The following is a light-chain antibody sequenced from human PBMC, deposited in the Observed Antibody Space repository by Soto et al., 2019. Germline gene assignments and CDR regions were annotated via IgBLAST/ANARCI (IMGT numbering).Light chain of an antibody. Sequence: DIVMTQSPDSLVVSLGERATINCKSSQSVLYSSNNKNYLAWYQQKPGQPPKLLIYWASTRESGVPDRFSGSGSGTDFTLTISSLQAEDVAVYYCQQCNSTPWTFGQGTKVEIK. CDR3: QQCNSTPWT. J-gene: IGKJ1*01. CDR1: QSVLYSSNNKNY. CDR2: WAS. V-gene: IGKV4-1*01.